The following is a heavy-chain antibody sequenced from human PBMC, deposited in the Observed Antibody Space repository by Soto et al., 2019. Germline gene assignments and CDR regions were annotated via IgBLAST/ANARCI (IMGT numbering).Heavy chain of an antibody. CDR3: ARQPYDSRGYYYGT. CDR2: INHSGST. Sequence: SETLSLTCAVYGGSFSGYYWSWIRPPPGKGLEWIGEINHSGSTNYNPSLKSRVTISVDTSKNQFSLKLSSVTAADTAVYYCARQPYDSRGYYYGTWGQGTLVTVSS. CDR1: GGSFSGYY. V-gene: IGHV4-34*01. J-gene: IGHJ5*02. D-gene: IGHD3-22*01.